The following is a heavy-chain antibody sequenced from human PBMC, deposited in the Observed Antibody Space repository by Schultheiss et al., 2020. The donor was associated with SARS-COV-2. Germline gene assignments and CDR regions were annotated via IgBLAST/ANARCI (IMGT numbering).Heavy chain of an antibody. Sequence: GSLRLSCAASGFTFSSYEMNWVRQAPGKGLEWVSYISSSGSTIYYADSVKGRFTISRDNSKNTLYLQMNSLRAEDTAVYYCARDTDLAHKQIAAAGRGYYYYGMDVWGQGTTVTVSS. V-gene: IGHV3-48*03. CDR1: GFTFSSYE. CDR2: ISSSGSTI. D-gene: IGHD6-13*01. CDR3: ARDTDLAHKQIAAAGRGYYYYGMDV. J-gene: IGHJ6*02.